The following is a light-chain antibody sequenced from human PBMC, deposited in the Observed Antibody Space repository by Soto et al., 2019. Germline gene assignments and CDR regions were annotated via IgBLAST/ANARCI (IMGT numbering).Light chain of an antibody. Sequence: EIVMTQSPATLSVSPGERATLSCRASQSVGSNLAWYQQKPGQPPRLLIYGASTRATGIPARFSGSGYGRQFTLTISSLQSEDFAVYHCQQHNNWPPWTFGQGTKVDNK. CDR2: GAS. V-gene: IGKV3-15*01. J-gene: IGKJ1*01. CDR3: QQHNNWPPWT. CDR1: QSVGSN.